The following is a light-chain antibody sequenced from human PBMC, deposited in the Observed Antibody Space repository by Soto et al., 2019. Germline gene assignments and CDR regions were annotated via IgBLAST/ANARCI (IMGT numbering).Light chain of an antibody. J-gene: IGKJ2*01. V-gene: IGKV1-39*01. CDR2: AAS. CDR3: QQSYITPYT. CDR1: QSISVH. Sequence: DIQMTQSPSSLSASVGDTVTITCRASQSISVHLNWYQQKPGKVPKLLIYAASNLQGGVPSSFSGSGSETDFALTISILQPEDFATYYCQQSYITPYTFGQGTKLQIK.